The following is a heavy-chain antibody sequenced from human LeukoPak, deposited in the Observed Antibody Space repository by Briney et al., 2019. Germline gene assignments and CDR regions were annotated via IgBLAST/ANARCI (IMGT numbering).Heavy chain of an antibody. V-gene: IGHV3-74*01. D-gene: IGHD3-3*01. CDR1: GFTFSNYW. CDR3: GRSGDFWSRSGVAD. J-gene: IGHJ4*02. Sequence: GGSLRLSCAASGFTFSNYWMCWVRQAPGKGLVWVSQIKSDGNITNYADSVKGRFTISRDNAKNTLFLQVNSLRAEDTAVYYCGRSGDFWSRSGVADWGQGTLVPVSS. CDR2: IKSDGNIT.